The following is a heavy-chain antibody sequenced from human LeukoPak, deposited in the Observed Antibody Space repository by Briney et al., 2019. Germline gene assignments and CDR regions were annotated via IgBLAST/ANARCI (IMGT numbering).Heavy chain of an antibody. D-gene: IGHD6-19*01. J-gene: IGHJ6*02. V-gene: IGHV1-2*02. CDR2: INPNSGGT. CDR1: GYTFNGYY. CDR3: ARDKYSSGWLGFYYYYYGMDV. Sequence: ASVKVSCKASGYTFNGYYMHWVRQAPGQGLEWMGWINPNSGGTNYAQKFQGRVTMTRDTSISTAYMELSRLRSDDTAVYYCARDKYSSGWLGFYYYYYGMDVWGQGTTVTVSS.